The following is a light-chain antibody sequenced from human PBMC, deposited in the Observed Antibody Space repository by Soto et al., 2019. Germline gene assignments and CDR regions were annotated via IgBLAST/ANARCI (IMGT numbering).Light chain of an antibody. CDR1: SSDVGGYNY. Sequence: QSALTQPASVSGSPGQSVTISCTGTSSDVGGYNYVSWYQQHPGKAPKLMIYEVSNRPSGVSNRFSGSKSGNTASLTISGLQAEDEDYYYCSSYTSSSTLEFGGGTQLTVL. CDR3: SSYTSSSTLE. V-gene: IGLV2-14*01. CDR2: EVS. J-gene: IGLJ3*02.